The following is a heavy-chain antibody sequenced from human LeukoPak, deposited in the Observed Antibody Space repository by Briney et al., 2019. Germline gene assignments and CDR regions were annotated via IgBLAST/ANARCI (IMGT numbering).Heavy chain of an antibody. D-gene: IGHD5-18*01. Sequence: GGSLRLSCAASGFTFSSYSMNWVRQAPGKGLEWVSSISSSSSYIYYADSVKDRFTISRDNAKNSLYLQMNSLRAEDTAVYYCARASGDIVETATMGSYWGQGTLVTVSS. CDR3: ARASGDIVETATMGSY. CDR1: GFTFSSYS. J-gene: IGHJ4*02. V-gene: IGHV3-21*01. CDR2: ISSSSSYI.